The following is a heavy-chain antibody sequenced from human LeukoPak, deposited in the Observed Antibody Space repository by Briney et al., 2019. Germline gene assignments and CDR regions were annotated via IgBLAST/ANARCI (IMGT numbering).Heavy chain of an antibody. V-gene: IGHV4-34*01. CDR2: INHSGST. CDR3: ARGLRYFDWPI. J-gene: IGHJ3*02. D-gene: IGHD3-9*01. CDR1: GGSFSGYY. Sequence: SETLSLTCAVYGGSFSGYYWSWIRQPPGKGLEWIGEINHSGSTNHNPSLKSRVTISVDTSKNQFSLKLSSVTAADTAVYYCARGLRYFDWPIWGQGTMVTVSS.